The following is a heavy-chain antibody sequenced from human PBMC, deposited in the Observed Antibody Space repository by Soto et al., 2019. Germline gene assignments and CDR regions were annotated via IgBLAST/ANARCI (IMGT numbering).Heavy chain of an antibody. CDR3: ARARVGSGSHLDY. D-gene: IGHD3-10*01. CDR1: GGSISSYY. CDR2: IYYSGST. J-gene: IGHJ4*02. Sequence: WETLSLTCTIPGGSISSYYWSWIRQPPGKGLEWSGYIYYSGSTNYNPSLKSRVTISVDTSKNQFSLKLSSVTAADTAVYYCARARVGSGSHLDYWGQGTLVTVSS. V-gene: IGHV4-59*01.